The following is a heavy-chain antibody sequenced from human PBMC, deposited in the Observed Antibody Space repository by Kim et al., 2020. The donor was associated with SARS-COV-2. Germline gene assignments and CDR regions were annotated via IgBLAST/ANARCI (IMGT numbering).Heavy chain of an antibody. CDR2: ISSSGSTI. J-gene: IGHJ6*02. V-gene: IGHV3-48*03. CDR1: GFTFSSYE. D-gene: IGHD3-10*01. CDR3: ARAGDGGRGRGVAKGPHYYYGMDV. Sequence: GGSLRLSCAASGFTFSSYEMNWVRQAPGKGLEWVSYISSSGSTIYYADSVKGRFTISRDNAKNSLYLQMNSLRAEDTAVYYCARAGDGGRGRGVAKGPHYYYGMDVWGQGTTVTVSS.